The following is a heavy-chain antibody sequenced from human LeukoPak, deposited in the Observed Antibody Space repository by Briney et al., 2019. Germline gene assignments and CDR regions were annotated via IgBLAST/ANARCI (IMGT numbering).Heavy chain of an antibody. D-gene: IGHD5-24*01. V-gene: IGHV3-23*01. CDR2: ISGSGGST. CDR1: GFSFSSYA. CDR3: AKAWMATKFGFVY. Sequence: GGSLRLSCAASGFSFSSYAMSWVRQAPGKGLEWVSAISGSGGSTYYADSVKGRFTISRDNSKNTLYLQMNSLRAEDTAVYYCAKAWMATKFGFVYWGQGTLVTVSS. J-gene: IGHJ4*02.